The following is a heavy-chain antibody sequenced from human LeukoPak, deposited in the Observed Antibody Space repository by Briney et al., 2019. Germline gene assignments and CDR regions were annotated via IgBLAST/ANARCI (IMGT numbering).Heavy chain of an antibody. V-gene: IGHV4-39*07. J-gene: IGHJ4*02. CDR3: ARVSVWDGANSGRYFFDY. CDR1: GGSISSSSYY. Sequence: KPSETLSLTCTVSGGSISSSSYYWGWIRQPPGKGLEWIASIYYSGHTYYNPSLESRVTISVDTAKNQFSLKLSSVTAADTAVYYCARVSVWDGANSGRYFFDYWGQGTLVTVSS. D-gene: IGHD4-23*01. CDR2: IYYSGHT.